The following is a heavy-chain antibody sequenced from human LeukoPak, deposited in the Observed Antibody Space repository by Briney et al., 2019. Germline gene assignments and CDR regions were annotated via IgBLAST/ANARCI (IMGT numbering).Heavy chain of an antibody. J-gene: IGHJ4*02. V-gene: IGHV4-59*01. CDR1: GGSISSYY. CDR3: ARGVVIAPQTFDY. CDR2: IYYTGST. D-gene: IGHD2-21*01. Sequence: PSETLSLTCTVSGGSISSYYWNWIRQPPGKGLEWIGSIYYTGSTYYNPSLKSRVTISVDTSKNQFSLKLSSVTAADTAVYYCARGVVIAPQTFDYWGQGTLVTVSS.